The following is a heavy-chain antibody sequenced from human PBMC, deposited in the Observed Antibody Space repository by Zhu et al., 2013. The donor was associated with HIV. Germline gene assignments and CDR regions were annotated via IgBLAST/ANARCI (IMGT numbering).Heavy chain of an antibody. Sequence: QVQLVQSGAEVKKPGSSVKVSCKASGGTFSNYAISWVREAPGQGLEWMGGINPTSGTADYAQKFQGRLTISADGSTSTAYMELSSLRLEDTAVYYCARDRYYGNVGFYYESASWGRGNPGHR. CDR3: ARDRYYGNVGFYYESAS. V-gene: IGHV1-69*01. D-gene: IGHD3-10*01. J-gene: IGHJ5*02. CDR2: INPTSGTA. CDR1: GGTFSNYA.